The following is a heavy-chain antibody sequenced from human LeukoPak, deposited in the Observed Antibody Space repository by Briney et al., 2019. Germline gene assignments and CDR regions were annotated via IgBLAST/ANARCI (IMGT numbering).Heavy chain of an antibody. J-gene: IGHJ3*02. CDR2: INTNTGNP. CDR3: AREGNVLRYFDWLLTRASGAFDI. CDR1: GYTFTSYA. Sequence: ASVKVSCKASGYTFTSYAMNWVRQAPGQGLEWMGWINTNTGNPTYAQGFTGRFVFSLDTSVSTAYLQISSLKAEDTAVYYCAREGNVLRYFDWLLTRASGAFDIWGQGTMVTVSS. V-gene: IGHV7-4-1*02. D-gene: IGHD3-9*01.